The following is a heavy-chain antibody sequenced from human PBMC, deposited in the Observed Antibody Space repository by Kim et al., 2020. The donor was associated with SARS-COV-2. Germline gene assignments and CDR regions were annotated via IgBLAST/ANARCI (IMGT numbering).Heavy chain of an antibody. CDR3: AREAHIVVVPAAMRRWFDP. V-gene: IGHV1-69*13. D-gene: IGHD2-2*01. J-gene: IGHJ5*02. CDR1: GGTFSSYA. Sequence: SVKVSCKASGGTFSSYAISWVRQAPGQGLEWMGGIIPIFGTANYAQKFQGRVTITADESTSTAYMELSSLRSEDTAVYYCAREAHIVVVPAAMRRWFDPWGQGTLVTVSS. CDR2: IIPIFGTA.